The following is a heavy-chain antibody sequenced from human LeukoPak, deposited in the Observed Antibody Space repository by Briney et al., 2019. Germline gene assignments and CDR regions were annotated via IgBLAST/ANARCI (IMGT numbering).Heavy chain of an antibody. CDR3: ARNPYDSSGYKAPYWHFDL. V-gene: IGHV3-23*01. CDR2: ISGSGRHT. D-gene: IGHD3-22*01. CDR1: GFTFSSYA. Sequence: GGSLRLSCAASGFTFSSYAMSWVRQAPGKGLEWVSSISGSGRHTYYADSVKGRFTISRDNSKNTLYLQMNSLRAEDTAVYYCARNPYDSSGYKAPYWHFDLWGRGTLVTVSS. J-gene: IGHJ2*01.